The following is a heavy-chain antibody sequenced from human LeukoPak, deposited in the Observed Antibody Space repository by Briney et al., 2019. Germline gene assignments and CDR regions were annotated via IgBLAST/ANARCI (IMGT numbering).Heavy chain of an antibody. V-gene: IGHV4-59*01. CDR1: GGSISSYY. D-gene: IGHD3-3*01. J-gene: IGHJ3*02. CDR3: ARGYPYYYDFWSGTPSSAFDI. Sequence: PSETLSLTCTVSGGSISSYYWSWIRQPPGKGLELIGYIDYSGSTNYNPSLKSRVTISVDTSKNQFSLKLSSVTAADTAVYYWARGYPYYYDFWSGTPSSAFDIWGQGTMVTVSS. CDR2: IDYSGST.